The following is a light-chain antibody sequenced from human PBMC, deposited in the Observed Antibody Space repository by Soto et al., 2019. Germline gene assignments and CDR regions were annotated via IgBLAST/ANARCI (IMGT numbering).Light chain of an antibody. V-gene: IGLV2-11*01. CDR3: CSYAGSYASGLWV. CDR1: SSDVGGYNY. J-gene: IGLJ3*02. CDR2: DVS. Sequence: QSALTQPRSVSGSPGQSVTISCTGTSSDVGGYNYVSWYQQHPGKAPKLMIYDVSKRPSGVPDRFSGSKSGNTASLTISGLQGEDEADYYCCSYAGSYASGLWVFGGGTKLTVL.